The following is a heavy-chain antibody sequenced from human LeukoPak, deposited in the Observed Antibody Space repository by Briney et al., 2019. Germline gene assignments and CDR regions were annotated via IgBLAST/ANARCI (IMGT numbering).Heavy chain of an antibody. D-gene: IGHD6-25*01. CDR2: IYHTGNT. Sequence: PSETLSLTCAVSGGSITSANWWSWVRQSPGKGLEWMGEIYHTGNTNYNPSLNSRVSISLDTSKNQFSLRLTSVPAADTAVYFCARDANGSDLHYYHMDVWGKGTTVTVSS. J-gene: IGHJ6*03. CDR1: GGSITSANW. V-gene: IGHV4-4*02. CDR3: ARDANGSDLHYYHMDV.